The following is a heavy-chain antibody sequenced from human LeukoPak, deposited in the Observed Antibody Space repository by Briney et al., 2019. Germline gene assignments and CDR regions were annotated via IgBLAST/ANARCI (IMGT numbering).Heavy chain of an antibody. Sequence: SETLSLTCTVSGGSISSSSYCWGWIRQPPGKGLEWIGSIYYSGSTYYNPSLKSRVTISVDTSKNQFSLKLSSVTAADTAVYYCAREGDSNYYFDYWGQGTLVTVSS. CDR3: AREGDSNYYFDY. D-gene: IGHD4-11*01. CDR1: GGSISSSSYC. J-gene: IGHJ4*02. CDR2: IYYSGST. V-gene: IGHV4-39*07.